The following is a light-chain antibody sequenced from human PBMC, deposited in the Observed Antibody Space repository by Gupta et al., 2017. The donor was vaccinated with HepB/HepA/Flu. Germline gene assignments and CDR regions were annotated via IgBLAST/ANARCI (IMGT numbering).Light chain of an antibody. CDR3: ASWDDSLEGGV. Sequence: QSLLAHPPSAAGTPGQRVTIPCSGSSTNIGRNTVNWYQQLPGTAPKLLIYSNDQRPSGVPDRFSGSKSGTSASLAISGLQSEDEADYYCASWDDSLEGGVFGGGTKIPVL. V-gene: IGLV1-44*01. J-gene: IGLJ1*01. CDR1: STNIGRNT. CDR2: SND.